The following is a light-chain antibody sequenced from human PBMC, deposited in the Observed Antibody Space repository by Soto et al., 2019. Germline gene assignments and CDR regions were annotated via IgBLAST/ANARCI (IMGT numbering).Light chain of an antibody. V-gene: IGLV2-8*01. J-gene: IGLJ1*01. Sequence: QSALAQPASVSGSFGQSITISCSGPNTDLGVYDFVSWYQHHPGKAPRLIIYEVVQRPSGVPDRFSGSKSGNTASLTVSGLQAADEADYFCKSYAGSNTYVFGSGTKLTVL. CDR3: KSYAGSNTYV. CDR1: NTDLGVYDF. CDR2: EVV.